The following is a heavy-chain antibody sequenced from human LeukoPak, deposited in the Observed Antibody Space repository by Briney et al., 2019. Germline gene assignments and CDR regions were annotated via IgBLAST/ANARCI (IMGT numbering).Heavy chain of an antibody. D-gene: IGHD3-10*01. CDR2: ISSSSSYI. J-gene: IGHJ4*02. CDR1: GFTFSSYA. V-gene: IGHV3-21*01. Sequence: GGSLRLSCAASGFTFSSYAMSWVRQAPGKGLEWVSSISSSSSYIYYADSVKGRFTISRGNAKNSLYLQMNSLRAEDTAVYYCAREKHYGSGSYYIRHFDYWGQGTLVTVSS. CDR3: AREKHYGSGSYYIRHFDY.